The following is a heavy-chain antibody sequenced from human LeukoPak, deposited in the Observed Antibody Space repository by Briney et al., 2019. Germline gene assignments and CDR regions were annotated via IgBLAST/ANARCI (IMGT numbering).Heavy chain of an antibody. D-gene: IGHD1-14*01. Sequence: GSLRLSCAASGFTFSSYWMNWVRQAPGKGLEWVSRINSDGSSTNYADSVKGRFTISRDNAKNTLYLQMNSLRAEDTAVYYCARATSRITGTTDYWGQGTLVTVSS. J-gene: IGHJ4*02. CDR2: INSDGSST. CDR1: GFTFSSYW. V-gene: IGHV3-74*01. CDR3: ARATSRITGTTDY.